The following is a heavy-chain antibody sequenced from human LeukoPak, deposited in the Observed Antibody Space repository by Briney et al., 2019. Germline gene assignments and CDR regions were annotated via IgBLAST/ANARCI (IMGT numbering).Heavy chain of an antibody. V-gene: IGHV3-15*01. D-gene: IGHD5-24*01. Sequence: GGSLRLSCAASGFTFSNAWMRWVRQAPGKGLEWLGRIQSKTDGGTTDYAAPVKGRFTIPRDDSKNTLYLQMNSLRPNDTGVYYCARDTGDGYTPPNYYYSMDVWGKGTTVTVSS. CDR3: ARDTGDGYTPPNYYYSMDV. CDR2: IQSKTDGGTT. J-gene: IGHJ6*03. CDR1: GFTFSNAW.